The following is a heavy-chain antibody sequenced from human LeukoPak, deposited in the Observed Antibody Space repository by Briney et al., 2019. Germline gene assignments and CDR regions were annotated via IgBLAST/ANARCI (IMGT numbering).Heavy chain of an antibody. J-gene: IGHJ4*02. CDR2: IYYSGST. Sequence: SETLSLTCTVSGGSISSYYWSWIRQPPGKGLEWIGYIYYSGSTNYNPSLKSRVTISVDTSKNQFSLKLSSVTAADTAVYYCARPQKGYYFDYWGQGTLVTVSA. V-gene: IGHV4-59*08. D-gene: IGHD2-15*01. CDR3: ARPQKGYYFDY. CDR1: GGSISSYY.